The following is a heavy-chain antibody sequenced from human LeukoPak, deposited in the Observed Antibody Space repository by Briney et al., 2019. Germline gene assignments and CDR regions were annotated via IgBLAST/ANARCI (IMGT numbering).Heavy chain of an antibody. CDR2: ISYDGSTK. V-gene: IGHV3-30*04. CDR3: ARAVTGTEDFDY. Sequence: PGRSLRLSCGASGFTFSSYAMHWVRQAPGKGLEWVAVISYDGSTKYYADSVKARFTISRDNSKNTLYLQMNSLRTQDTAVYYCARAVTGTEDFDYWGQGTLVTVSS. D-gene: IGHD6-19*01. CDR1: GFTFSSYA. J-gene: IGHJ4*02.